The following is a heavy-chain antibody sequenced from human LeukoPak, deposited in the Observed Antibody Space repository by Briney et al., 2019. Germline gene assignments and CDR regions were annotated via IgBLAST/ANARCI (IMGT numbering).Heavy chain of an antibody. V-gene: IGHV3-66*01. D-gene: IGHD1-26*01. J-gene: IGHJ4*02. Sequence: QPGGSLRLSGAASGFTVSRNYMTWVRQAPGKGLEWVSAIYSDGSAYYADSVGGRFTISRDSSRNTVFLQMNSLRVEDTAVYYCARGSELGATCDYWGQGTLVTVSS. CDR2: IYSDGSA. CDR1: GFTVSRNY. CDR3: ARGSELGATCDY.